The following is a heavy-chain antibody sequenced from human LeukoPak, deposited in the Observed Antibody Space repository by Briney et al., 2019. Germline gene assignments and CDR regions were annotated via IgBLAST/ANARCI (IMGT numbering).Heavy chain of an antibody. CDR3: ARESKGCYYDSSGYDYGAFDI. CDR2: IYHSGST. Sequence: SETLSLTCAVSGGSISSSNWWSWVRQPPGKGLEWIGEIYHSGSTNYNPSLKSRVTISVDKSKDQFSLKLSSVTAADTAVYYCARESKGCYYDSSGYDYGAFDIWGQGTMVTVSS. J-gene: IGHJ3*02. D-gene: IGHD3-22*01. V-gene: IGHV4-4*02. CDR1: GGSISSSNW.